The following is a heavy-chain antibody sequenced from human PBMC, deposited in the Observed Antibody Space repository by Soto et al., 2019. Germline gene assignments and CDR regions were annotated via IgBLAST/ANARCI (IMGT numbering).Heavy chain of an antibody. CDR2: IIPIFGTA. J-gene: IGHJ6*02. V-gene: IGHV1-69*13. CDR1: GGTFSRYA. D-gene: IGHD4-4*01. Sequence: SVKVSCKASGGTFSRYAISWVRQAPGQGLEWMGGIIPIFGTANYAQKFQGRVTITAGESTSTAYMELISLRSEDTAVYYCARGAGTTVFYYYYYYGMDVWGQGTTVTVSS. CDR3: ARGAGTTVFYYYYYYGMDV.